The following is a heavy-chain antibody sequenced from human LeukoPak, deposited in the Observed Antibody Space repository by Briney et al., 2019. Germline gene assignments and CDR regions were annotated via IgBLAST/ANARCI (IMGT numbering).Heavy chain of an antibody. CDR2: ISGSGGST. CDR3: ANRGDYDSSGYLRTY. Sequence: PGGSLRLSCAASGFTFSSYAMSWVRQAPGKGLERVSAISGSGGSTYYADSVKGRFTISRDNSKNTLYLQMNSLRAEDTAVYYCANRGDYDSSGYLRTYWGQGTLVTVSS. J-gene: IGHJ4*02. V-gene: IGHV3-23*01. CDR1: GFTFSSYA. D-gene: IGHD3-22*01.